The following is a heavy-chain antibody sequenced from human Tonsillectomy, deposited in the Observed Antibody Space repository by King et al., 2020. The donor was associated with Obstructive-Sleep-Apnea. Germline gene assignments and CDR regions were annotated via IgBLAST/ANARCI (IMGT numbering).Heavy chain of an antibody. V-gene: IGHV3-30-3*01. D-gene: IGHD3-9*01. CDR2: ISYEGSNY. CDR1: GFTFSSYA. Sequence: VQLVESGGGVVQPGRSLRLSCAASGFTFSSYAIHWVRQAPGKGLEWVAVISYEGSNYSYADSVKGRFTISRDNSKNTLFLQMNSLRVEDTAFYYCARDVKELRYFDWSFDYWGQGTLVTVSS. CDR3: ARDVKELRYFDWSFDY. J-gene: IGHJ4*02.